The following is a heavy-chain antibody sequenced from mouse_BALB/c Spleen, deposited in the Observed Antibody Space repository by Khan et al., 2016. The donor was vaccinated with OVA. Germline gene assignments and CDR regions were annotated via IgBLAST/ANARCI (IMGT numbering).Heavy chain of an antibody. CDR3: TRLGTTGWFTY. CDR2: IDPFNGGT. Sequence: VQLKQSGPELMKPGASVKISCKASGYSITNYYIHWVKQSHGQSLEWLGYIDPFNGGTTYNQKFKGTATLTVDKSSSTAYMHLNNLTSEDSAVYYCTRLGTTGWFTYWGQGTLGTVSA. CDR1: GYSITNYY. J-gene: IGHJ3*01. V-gene: IGHV1S135*01. D-gene: IGHD2-13*01.